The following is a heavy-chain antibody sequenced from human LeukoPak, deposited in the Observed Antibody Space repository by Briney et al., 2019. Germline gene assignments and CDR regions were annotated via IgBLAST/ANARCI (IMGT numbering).Heavy chain of an antibody. D-gene: IGHD4-17*01. V-gene: IGHV6-1*01. CDR1: GDSVSGNRAT. CDR3: AREGYGDYIFFDY. J-gene: IGHJ4*02. Sequence: SQTLSLTCAISGDSVSGNRATWNWLRQSPSRGLEWLGRIYYRSKWYADYAVSVKGRITINPDTSKNQFSLQLNSVTPEDTAVYYCAREGYGDYIFFDYWGQGTLVTVSS. CDR2: IYYRSKWYA.